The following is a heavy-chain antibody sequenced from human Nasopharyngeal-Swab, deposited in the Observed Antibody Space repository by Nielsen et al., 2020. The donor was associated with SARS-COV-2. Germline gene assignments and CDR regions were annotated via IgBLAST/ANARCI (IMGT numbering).Heavy chain of an antibody. V-gene: IGHV1-46*01. CDR2: INPSGGST. CDR1: GYTFTSYY. J-gene: IGHJ3*02. CDR3: ARDHGYDAFDI. D-gene: IGHD5-18*01. Sequence: ASVKVSCKASGYTFTSYYMHWVRQAPGQGLEWMGIINPSGGSTSYAQKFQGRVTITADKSTSTAYMELSSLRSEDTAVYYCARDHGYDAFDIWGQGTMVTVSS.